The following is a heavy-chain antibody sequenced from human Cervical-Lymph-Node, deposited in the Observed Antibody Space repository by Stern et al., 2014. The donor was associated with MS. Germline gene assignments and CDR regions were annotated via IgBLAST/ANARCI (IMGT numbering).Heavy chain of an antibody. J-gene: IGHJ3*02. D-gene: IGHD5-24*01. CDR1: GFCFGDYD. CDR3: AKHKPRYSASHYNSLDM. V-gene: IGHV3-9*01. Sequence: EVQLVESGGGLVQPGRALRRSCAASGFCFGDYDMHWVRQGPGRGLEGVSGISWNSKTVGYADSVKGRFTISRDNAQNSLYLQMDSLSAGDTALYFCAKHKPRYSASHYNSLDMWGQGTMVTVSS. CDR2: ISWNSKTV.